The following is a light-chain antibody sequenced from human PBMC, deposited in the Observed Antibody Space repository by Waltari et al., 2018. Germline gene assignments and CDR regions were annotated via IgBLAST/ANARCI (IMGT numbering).Light chain of an antibody. V-gene: IGKV3-20*01. J-gene: IGKJ2*01. CDR1: QILDSSH. CDR2: GAS. CDR3: QQFGGSVLYT. Sequence: EIVLTQSPGTLSLSPGERATLSCRARQILDSSHLAWYQEQPGQAPRLLIYGASGRATGIPDRFSGSGSGTDFTLTISRLEPEDFAVYYCQQFGGSVLYTFGQGTKVEI.